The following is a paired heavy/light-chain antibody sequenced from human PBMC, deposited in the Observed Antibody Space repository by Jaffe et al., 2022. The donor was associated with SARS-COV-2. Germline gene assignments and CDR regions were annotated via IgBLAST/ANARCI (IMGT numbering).Light chain of an antibody. CDR3: QQYGSSFT. CDR2: GAS. CDR1: QSVSSSY. J-gene: IGKJ3*01. V-gene: IGKV3-20*01. Sequence: EIVLTQSPDTLSLSPGERATLSCRASQSVSSSYLAWYQQKPGQAPRLLIYGASIRATGIPDRFSGSGSGTDFTLTISRLEPEDFAVYYCQQYGSSFTFGPGTKVDIK.
Heavy chain of an antibody. CDR1: GYSLTSNW. CDR2: IYPGDSET. Sequence: EVQLVQSGAEVKKPGESLKISCKGSGYSLTSNWIGWVRQMPGKGLEWMGIIYPGDSETRYSPSFQGQVTMSADKSISTSYLQWSSLKASDTAMYYCARLVSSWFYFDYWGQGTLVTVSS. J-gene: IGHJ4*02. D-gene: IGHD6-13*01. V-gene: IGHV5-51*01. CDR3: ARLVSSWFYFDY.